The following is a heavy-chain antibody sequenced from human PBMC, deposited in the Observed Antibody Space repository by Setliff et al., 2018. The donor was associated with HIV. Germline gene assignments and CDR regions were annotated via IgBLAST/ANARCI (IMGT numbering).Heavy chain of an antibody. V-gene: IGHV4-39*07. CDR2: IYYSGST. CDR3: ARGLVPHFDP. CDR1: GGSISSSNYY. J-gene: IGHJ5*02. Sequence: SETLSLTCTVSGGSISSSNYYWGWIRQPPGKGLEWIGSIYYSGSTYYNPSLKSRVTLSVDKSKTRFSLQLNSVTAADTAVYYCARGLVPHFDPWGQGTQVTVS.